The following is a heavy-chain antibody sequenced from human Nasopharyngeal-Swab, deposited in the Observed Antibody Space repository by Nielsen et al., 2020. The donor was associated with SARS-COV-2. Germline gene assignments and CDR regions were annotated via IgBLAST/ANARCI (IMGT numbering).Heavy chain of an antibody. CDR3: ARVGGYSYGYGTDY. CDR1: GGSVSSGSYY. V-gene: IGHV4-61*01. CDR2: IYYSGST. Sequence: SETLSLTCTVSGGSVSSGSYYRSWIRQPPGKGLEWIGYIYYSGSTNYNPSLKSRVTISVDTSKNQFSLKLSSVTAADTAVYYCARVGGYSYGYGTDYWGQGTLVTVSS. J-gene: IGHJ4*02. D-gene: IGHD5-18*01.